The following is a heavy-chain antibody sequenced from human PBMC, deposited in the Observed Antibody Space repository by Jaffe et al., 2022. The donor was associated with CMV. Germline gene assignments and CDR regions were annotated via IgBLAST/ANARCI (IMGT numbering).Heavy chain of an antibody. J-gene: IGHJ6*03. CDR1: GGSFSGYY. CDR2: INHSGST. CDR3: ARDVPQRYCTNGVCYEGGFYYYYYYMDV. V-gene: IGHV4-34*01. Sequence: QVQLQQWGAGLLKPSETLSLTCAVYGGSFSGYYWSWIRQPPGKGLEWIGEINHSGSTNYNPSLKSRVTISVDTSKNQFSLKLSSVTAADTAVYYCARDVPQRYCTNGVCYEGGFYYYYYYMDVWGKGTTVTVSS. D-gene: IGHD2-8*01.